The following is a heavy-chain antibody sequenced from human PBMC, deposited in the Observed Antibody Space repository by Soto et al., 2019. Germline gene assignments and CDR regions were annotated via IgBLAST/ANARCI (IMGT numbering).Heavy chain of an antibody. D-gene: IGHD2-15*01. V-gene: IGHV1-69*01. J-gene: IGHJ4*02. CDR2: IIPIFGTA. CDR3: ARDYGHDCSGGSCYFYF. Sequence: QVQLVQSGAEVKKPGSSVKVSSKASGGTFSSYAISWVRQARGQGLEWMGGIIPIFGTANYAQKFQGRVTITADESTSTAHMELSSLRSEDTAVYYCARDYGHDCSGGSCYFYFWGQGTLVTVSS. CDR1: GGTFSSYA.